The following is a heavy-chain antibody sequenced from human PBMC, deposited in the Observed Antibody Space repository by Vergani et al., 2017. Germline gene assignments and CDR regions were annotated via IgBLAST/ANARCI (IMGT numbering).Heavy chain of an antibody. V-gene: IGHV3-49*04. CDR1: GFTFGDYA. Sequence: EVQLVESGGGLVQPGRSLRLSCTASGFTFGDYAMSWVRQAPGKGLEWVGFIRSKAYGGTTEYAASVKGRFTISRYDSKSIAYLQMNSLKTEDTAVYYCTRVYYDSSGYYFDYWGQGTLVTVSS. CDR3: TRVYYDSSGYYFDY. D-gene: IGHD3-22*01. J-gene: IGHJ4*02. CDR2: IRSKAYGGTT.